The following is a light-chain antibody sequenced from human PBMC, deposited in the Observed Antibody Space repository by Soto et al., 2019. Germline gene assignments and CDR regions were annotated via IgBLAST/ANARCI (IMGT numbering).Light chain of an antibody. CDR1: SSNIGNNY. CDR2: ENN. CDR3: GTWDSSLSLYV. Sequence: QSVLTQPPSVSAAPGQKVTISCSGSSSNIGNNYVSWYQQLPGTAPKLLIYENNKRPSGIPDRFSGSKSGTSATLGITGLQTGDEADYYCGTWDSSLSLYVFGTGTKVNVL. J-gene: IGLJ1*01. V-gene: IGLV1-51*02.